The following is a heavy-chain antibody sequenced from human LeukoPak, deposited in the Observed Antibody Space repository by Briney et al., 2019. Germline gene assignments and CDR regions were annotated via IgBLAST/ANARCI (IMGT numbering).Heavy chain of an antibody. J-gene: IGHJ3*02. Sequence: GGSLRLSCAASGFTFNNYAMTWVRQAPGKGLEWVSAVSRSGGTTFFADSVKGRFTISRDNSKNTLYLQMNSLRAEDTAVYYCAKASPYYDSSGTPGELGAFDIWGQGTMVTVSS. V-gene: IGHV3-23*01. CDR2: VSRSGGTT. CDR3: AKASPYYDSSGTPGELGAFDI. D-gene: IGHD3-22*01. CDR1: GFTFNNYA.